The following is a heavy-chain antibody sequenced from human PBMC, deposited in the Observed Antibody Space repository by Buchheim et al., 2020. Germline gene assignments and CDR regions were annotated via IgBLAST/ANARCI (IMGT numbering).Heavy chain of an antibody. V-gene: IGHV3-30*14. D-gene: IGHD6-19*01. J-gene: IGHJ6*02. CDR3: ARDPSVAGNHYYYGMDV. Sequence: QVQLVESGGGVVQPGRSLRLSCAASGFTFSSYAMHWVRQAPGKGLEWVAVISYDGSNKYYADSVQGRFTISRDNSKNTLYLQMNSLRAEDTAVYYCARDPSVAGNHYYYGMDVWGQGTT. CDR1: GFTFSSYA. CDR2: ISYDGSNK.